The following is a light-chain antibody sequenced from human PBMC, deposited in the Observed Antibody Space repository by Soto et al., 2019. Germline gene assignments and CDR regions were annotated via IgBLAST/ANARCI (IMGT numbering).Light chain of an antibody. V-gene: IGKV1-12*01. CDR2: AAS. J-gene: IGKJ2*01. CDR3: QQANSFPRT. CDR1: QAIANW. Sequence: DLQMTQSPSSVSASIGDRVTITCRASQAIANWLAWYQQEPGKAPKLLIFAASSLQSGVPSRFSGSGSGTDFTLTINSLQPEDFATYYCQQANSFPRTFGQGTKLEIK.